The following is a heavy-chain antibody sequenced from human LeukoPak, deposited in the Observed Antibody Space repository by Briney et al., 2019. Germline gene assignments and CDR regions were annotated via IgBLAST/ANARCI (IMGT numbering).Heavy chain of an antibody. Sequence: PGGSLRLSCAASGFTFSSYSMNWVRQAPGKGLEWVSSISRSSSYIYYADSVKGRFTISRDNAKNSLYLQMNSLRAEDTAVYYCARGSGITMIVVANSFDYWGQGTLVTVSS. V-gene: IGHV3-21*01. CDR3: ARGSGITMIVVANSFDY. CDR1: GFTFSSYS. J-gene: IGHJ4*02. D-gene: IGHD3-22*01. CDR2: ISRSSSYI.